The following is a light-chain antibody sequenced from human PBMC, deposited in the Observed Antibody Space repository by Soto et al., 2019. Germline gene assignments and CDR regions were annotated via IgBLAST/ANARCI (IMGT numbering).Light chain of an antibody. J-gene: IGLJ3*02. Sequence: QSALTQPRSVSGSPGQSVTISCTGTTRDVGTSNYVSWYQQHPGKAPKLMICDVTKRPSGVPDRFSGSKSGNTASLTISGLQADDEADYYCCSYAGTYTWVFGGGTKLTVL. V-gene: IGLV2-11*01. CDR2: DVT. CDR3: CSYAGTYTWV. CDR1: TRDVGTSNY.